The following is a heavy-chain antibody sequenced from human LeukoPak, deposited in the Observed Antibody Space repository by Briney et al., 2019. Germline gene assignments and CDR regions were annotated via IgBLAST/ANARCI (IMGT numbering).Heavy chain of an antibody. Sequence: PSETLSLTCAVSGGSISSSNWWSWVRQPPGKVLEWTGEIYHSGSTNYNPSLKSRVTISVDKSKNQFSLKLSSVTAADTAVYYCAVLVVGPLGYYYYGMDVWGKGTTVTVSS. D-gene: IGHD2-2*01. J-gene: IGHJ6*04. V-gene: IGHV4-4*02. CDR1: GGSISSSNW. CDR3: AVLVVGPLGYYYYGMDV. CDR2: IYHSGST.